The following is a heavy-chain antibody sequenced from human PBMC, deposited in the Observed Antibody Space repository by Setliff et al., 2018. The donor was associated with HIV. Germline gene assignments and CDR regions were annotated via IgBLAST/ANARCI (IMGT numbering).Heavy chain of an antibody. J-gene: IGHJ4*02. D-gene: IGHD3-22*01. CDR1: GFTFSGYG. Sequence: GGSLRLSCAASGFTFSGYGMYWVRQAPGKGLEWVAFIRYDGDNKYYADSVKGRFTISRDNSKNTLYLQMNSLRAEDTAVYYCAKIQNPQGYYYDSSGYYPHPGSPDYWGQGTLVTVLL. CDR2: IRYDGDNK. CDR3: AKIQNPQGYYYDSSGYYPHPGSPDY. V-gene: IGHV3-30*02.